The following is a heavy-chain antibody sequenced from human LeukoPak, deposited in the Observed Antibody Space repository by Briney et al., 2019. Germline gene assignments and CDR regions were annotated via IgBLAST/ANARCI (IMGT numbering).Heavy chain of an antibody. V-gene: IGHV3-53*01. J-gene: IGHJ4*02. CDR3: ARGLIYYDSRGHYLAERPYFDY. CDR1: GFTVSTNY. D-gene: IGHD3-22*01. CDR2: IYKAGDP. Sequence: GGSLRLSCAASGFTVSTNYMTWVRQAPGKGLEWVSVIYKAGDPYNADSVKGRFSISRDNRKNMLYLQMNSLRAEDTAVYYCARGLIYYDSRGHYLAERPYFDYWGRGTLVTVSS.